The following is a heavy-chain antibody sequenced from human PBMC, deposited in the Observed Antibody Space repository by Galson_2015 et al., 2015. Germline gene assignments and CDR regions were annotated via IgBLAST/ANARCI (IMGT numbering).Heavy chain of an antibody. J-gene: IGHJ4*02. D-gene: IGHD2-15*01. CDR1: GFTFRTYW. CDR3: ARDLCSGGSCYQFDY. CDR2: INSDGSST. Sequence: SLRLSCAASGFTFRTYWMHWVRQAPGKGLVWVSRINSDGSSTIYADSVKGRFTISRDNSKNTVYLQMNSLGADDTAVYYCARDLCSGGSCYQFDYWGQGTLVTVFS. V-gene: IGHV3-74*01.